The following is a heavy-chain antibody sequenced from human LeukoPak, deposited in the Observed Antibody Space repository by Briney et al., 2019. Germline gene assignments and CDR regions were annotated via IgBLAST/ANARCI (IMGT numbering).Heavy chain of an antibody. CDR3: ASTSWFMDFDY. J-gene: IGHJ4*02. D-gene: IGHD2-8*01. CDR1: GFTFSSYW. V-gene: IGHV3-7*01. Sequence: GGSLRLSCAASGFTFSSYWMSWVRQAPGKGLEWVANIKQDGSEKYYVDSVKGRFTISRDNAKNSLYLQMNSLRAEDTAVYYCASTSWFMDFDYWGQGTLVTVSS. CDR2: IKQDGSEK.